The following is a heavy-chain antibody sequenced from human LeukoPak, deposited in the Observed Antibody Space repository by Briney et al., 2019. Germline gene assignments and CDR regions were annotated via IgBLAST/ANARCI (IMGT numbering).Heavy chain of an antibody. Sequence: GGSLRLSCAASGFTFSSYGMHWVRQAPGRGLEWVAFIRYDGSNKYYADSVKGRFTISRDNSKNTLYLQMNSLRAEDTAVYYCARGGVERYCSGGSCYGWFDPWGQGTLVTVSS. D-gene: IGHD2-15*01. CDR3: ARGGVERYCSGGSCYGWFDP. V-gene: IGHV3-30*02. CDR1: GFTFSSYG. J-gene: IGHJ5*02. CDR2: IRYDGSNK.